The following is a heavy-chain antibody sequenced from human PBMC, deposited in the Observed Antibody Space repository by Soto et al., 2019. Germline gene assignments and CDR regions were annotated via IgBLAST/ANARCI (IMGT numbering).Heavy chain of an antibody. Sequence: QVTLKESGPVLVKPTETLTLTCTVSGFSLRNTRMGVSWIRQSPGKALEWLAHIFSNDAKSYSPSLKSRLAISRDTSKSQVVLTMTNVAPVDTATYYCARSLYVDYVHWYFDLWDRGTLVTVSS. D-gene: IGHD4-17*01. J-gene: IGHJ2*01. CDR2: IFSNDAK. CDR1: GFSLRNTRMG. V-gene: IGHV2-26*01. CDR3: ARSLYVDYVHWYFDL.